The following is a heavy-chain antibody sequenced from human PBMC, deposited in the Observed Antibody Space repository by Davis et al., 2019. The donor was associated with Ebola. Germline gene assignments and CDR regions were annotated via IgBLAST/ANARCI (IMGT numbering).Heavy chain of an antibody. Sequence: SVKVSCKASVGTFSSYAISWVRQAPGQGLEWMGGIIPIFGTANYAQKFQGRVTITADESTSTAYMELSSLRSEDTAVYYCATSRNYYGSGTFDYWGQGTLVTVSS. V-gene: IGHV1-69*13. CDR1: VGTFSSYA. D-gene: IGHD3-10*01. J-gene: IGHJ4*02. CDR2: IIPIFGTA. CDR3: ATSRNYYGSGTFDY.